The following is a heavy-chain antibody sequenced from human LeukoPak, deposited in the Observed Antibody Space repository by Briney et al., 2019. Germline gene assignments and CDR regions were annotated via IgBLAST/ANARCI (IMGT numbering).Heavy chain of an antibody. Sequence: SETLSLTCTVSGGSISSSSYYWGWIRQPPGKGLEWIGSIYYSGSTYYNPSLKSRVTISVDTSKNQFSLKLSSVTAADTAVYYCARVNHLPSMVRGVLDYWGQGILVTVSS. CDR3: ARVNHLPSMVRGVLDY. CDR1: GGSISSSSYY. V-gene: IGHV4-39*07. D-gene: IGHD3-10*01. CDR2: IYYSGST. J-gene: IGHJ4*02.